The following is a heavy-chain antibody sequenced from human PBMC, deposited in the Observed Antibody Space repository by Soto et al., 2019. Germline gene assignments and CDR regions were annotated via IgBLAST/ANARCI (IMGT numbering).Heavy chain of an antibody. V-gene: IGHV1-3*01. Sequence: QVQLVQSGAEVKKPGASVKVSCKASGYTFTDCGLHWVRQAPGQGLEWMGWISAANGITKFSQKFQDRVTLTRDTSASTAYMELSSLRSEDTAVYYCARDDFGDYRQFDCWGQGTLVTVSS. J-gene: IGHJ4*02. D-gene: IGHD4-17*01. CDR3: ARDDFGDYRQFDC. CDR2: ISAANGIT. CDR1: GYTFTDCG.